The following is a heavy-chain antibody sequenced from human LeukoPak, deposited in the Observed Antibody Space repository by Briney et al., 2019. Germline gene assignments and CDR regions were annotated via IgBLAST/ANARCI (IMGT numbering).Heavy chain of an antibody. J-gene: IGHJ4*02. D-gene: IGHD3-16*01. CDR2: ISTSSTYT. CDR1: GFTFSNYY. CDR3: ARRGGYFDY. V-gene: IGHV3-11*06. Sequence: GGSLRLSCAASGFTFSNYYMTWVRQAPGKGLEWVSYISTSSTYTKYADSVKGRFTISRDNAKNSLYLQMNSLRAEDTAVYYCARRGGYFDYWGQGSLVTVSS.